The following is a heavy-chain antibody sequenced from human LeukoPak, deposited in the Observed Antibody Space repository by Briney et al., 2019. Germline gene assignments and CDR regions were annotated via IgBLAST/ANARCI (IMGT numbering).Heavy chain of an antibody. D-gene: IGHD5-12*01. CDR3: AKDQGDIDPDAFDI. Sequence: PGGSLRLSCAASGSTFSSYGMHWVRQAPGKGLEWVAFIRYDGSNKYYADSVKGRFTISRDNSKNTLYLQMNSLRAEDTAVYYCAKDQGDIDPDAFDIWGQGTMVTVSS. CDR1: GSTFSSYG. V-gene: IGHV3-30*02. CDR2: IRYDGSNK. J-gene: IGHJ3*02.